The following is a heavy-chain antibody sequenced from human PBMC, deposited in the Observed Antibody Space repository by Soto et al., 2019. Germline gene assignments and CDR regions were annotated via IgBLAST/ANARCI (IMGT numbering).Heavy chain of an antibody. V-gene: IGHV3-21*01. Sequence: EVQLVESGGGLVKPGGSLRLSCAASGFTFSSYSMNWVRQAPGKGLEWVSSISSSSSYIYYADSVKGRFTISRDNAKNSLYLQMNSLRAEDTAVYYCARDRGGDSSSSLYYYYGMDVWGQGTTVTVSS. CDR1: GFTFSSYS. CDR3: ARDRGGDSSSSLYYYYGMDV. D-gene: IGHD6-6*01. CDR2: ISSSSSYI. J-gene: IGHJ6*02.